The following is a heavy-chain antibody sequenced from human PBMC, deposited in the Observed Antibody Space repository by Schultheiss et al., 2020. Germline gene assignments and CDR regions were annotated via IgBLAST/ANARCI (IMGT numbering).Heavy chain of an antibody. CDR1: GGSISSYY. J-gene: IGHJ3*02. CDR2: IYYSGST. CDR3: AREGGLGIRAFDI. Sequence: SETLSLTCTVSGGSISSYYWSWIRQPPGKGLEWIGYIYYSGSTYYNPSLKSRVTISVDTSKNQFSLKLSSVTAADTAVYYCAREGGLGIRAFDIWGQGTMVTVSS. V-gene: IGHV4-59*12. D-gene: IGHD6-13*01.